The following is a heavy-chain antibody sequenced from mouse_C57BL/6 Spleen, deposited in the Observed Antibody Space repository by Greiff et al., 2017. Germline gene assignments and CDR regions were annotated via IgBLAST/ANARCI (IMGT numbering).Heavy chain of an antibody. D-gene: IGHD2-10*01. CDR2: IYPGSGST. V-gene: IGHV1-55*01. CDR1: GYTFTSYW. J-gene: IGHJ1*03. CDR3: ASPYYGNYDWYFDV. Sequence: QVQLKESGAELVKPGASVKMSCKASGYTFTSYWITWVKQRPGQGLEWIGDIYPGSGSTNYNEQFKSKATLTVDTSASTAYMQLSSLTSEDSAVYYCASPYYGNYDWYFDVWGTGTTVTVSS.